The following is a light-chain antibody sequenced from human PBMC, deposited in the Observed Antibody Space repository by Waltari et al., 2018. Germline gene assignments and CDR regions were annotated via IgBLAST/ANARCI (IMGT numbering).Light chain of an antibody. CDR3: GTWDTSLTAHV. CDR1: SSNIGNEY. J-gene: IGLJ1*01. CDR2: NTY. V-gene: IGLV1-51*01. Sequence: QSVLTQPPSVSATPGQKVTISCSGSSSNIGNEYVLWYQQVPGTAPKLLIYNTYQRPSGIPDRFSGSKSGTSATLDITGLQTTDEAHYYCGTWDTSLTAHVFGTGTEVTVL.